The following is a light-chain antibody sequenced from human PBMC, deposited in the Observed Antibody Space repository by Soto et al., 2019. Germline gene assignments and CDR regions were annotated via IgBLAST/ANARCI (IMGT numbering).Light chain of an antibody. CDR1: QSVSSD. Sequence: EIVMTQSPATLSVSPGERATLSCTASQSVSSDLAWYQQKPGQAPRLLIYGASTRATGIPARFSGSKSGTDFTLTISSLQPEDFAVYYCQQYNDWPPAWTFGQGTKVDIK. CDR3: QQYNDWPPAWT. V-gene: IGKV3-15*01. CDR2: GAS. J-gene: IGKJ1*01.